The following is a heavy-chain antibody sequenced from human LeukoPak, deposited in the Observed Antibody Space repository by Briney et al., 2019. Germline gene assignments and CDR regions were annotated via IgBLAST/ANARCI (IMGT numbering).Heavy chain of an antibody. V-gene: IGHV5-10-1*04. J-gene: IGHJ2*01. CDR3: ARGRGTGSPIGPRYFDL. CDR2: IDPSDSYT. Sequence: GESLKISCKGSGYSFANYWISWVRQMPGKGLEWIGRIDPSDSYTNYSPSFQGQVTISADKSISTSFLRWTSLKASDPAIYYCARGRGTGSPIGPRYFDLWGRGTLVTVSS. D-gene: IGHD3-10*01. CDR1: GYSFANYW.